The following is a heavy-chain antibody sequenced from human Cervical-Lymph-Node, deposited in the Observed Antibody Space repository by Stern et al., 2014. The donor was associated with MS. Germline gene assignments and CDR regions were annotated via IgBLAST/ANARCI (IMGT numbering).Heavy chain of an antibody. D-gene: IGHD6-19*01. V-gene: IGHV3-11*01. CDR2: ISGSGDTI. Sequence: QVQLVQSGGGLGKPGGSLRLSCATSGFTFSDFYMNWIRQAPGKGLEWIAYISGSGDTIHYIDSVKGRFNISRDNVKNTLYLQMNSLRAEDTAIYYCARDRLSGGWFLQHWGQGTLVTVSS. CDR1: GFTFSDFY. CDR3: ARDRLSGGWFLQH. J-gene: IGHJ1*01.